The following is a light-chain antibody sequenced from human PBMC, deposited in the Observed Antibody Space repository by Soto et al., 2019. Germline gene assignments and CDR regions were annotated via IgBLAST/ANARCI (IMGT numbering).Light chain of an antibody. V-gene: IGKV3-11*01. Sequence: EIVLTQSPATLSLSPGERATLSCRASQSVSSYLAWYQQKPGQAPRLLIYDASNRATGIPARFSGSGSGKDFLLIISLLQAEDLAVYYCQRRSNWPPYTFGQGTKLAIK. CDR3: QRRSNWPPYT. CDR1: QSVSSY. J-gene: IGKJ2*01. CDR2: DAS.